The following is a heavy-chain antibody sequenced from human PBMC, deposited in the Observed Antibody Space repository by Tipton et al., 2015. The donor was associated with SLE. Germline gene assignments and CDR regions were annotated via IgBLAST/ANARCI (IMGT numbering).Heavy chain of an antibody. V-gene: IGHV3-33*01. CDR1: GFTFSSYG. Sequence: SGFTFSSYGMHWVRQAPGKGLEWVAIIWYDGSTIYYADSVKGRFTISRDNAKNSLYLQMNSLRAEDTAVYYCARAGIPPYYYYYMDVWGKGTTVTVSS. D-gene: IGHD6-13*01. CDR3: ARAGIPPYYYYYMDV. CDR2: IWYDGSTI. J-gene: IGHJ6*03.